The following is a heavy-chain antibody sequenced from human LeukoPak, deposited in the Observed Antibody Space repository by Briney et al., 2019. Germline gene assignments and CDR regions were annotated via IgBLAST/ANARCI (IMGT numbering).Heavy chain of an antibody. D-gene: IGHD3-22*01. J-gene: IGHJ6*02. CDR3: ARDSMRRYYDIGNKDV. CDR1: GFTFSSYW. Sequence: PGGSLSLSCAASGFTFSSYWMHWLRQAPGKGLVWVSRINGEGSRKSSADSVKGRFTISRDNPKNTLYLQMNSLRAEDTAVYYCARDSMRRYYDIGNKDVWGQGTTVTVSS. CDR2: INGEGSRK. V-gene: IGHV3-74*01.